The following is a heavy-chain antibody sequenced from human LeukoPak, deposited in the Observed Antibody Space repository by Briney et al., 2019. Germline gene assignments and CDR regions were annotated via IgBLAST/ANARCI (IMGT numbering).Heavy chain of an antibody. CDR2: IYHSGST. CDR3: ARDGGATAYFDY. Sequence: PSETLSLTCTGSGGSISGYYWSWIRQPPGKGLEWIGYIYHSGSTNYNPSLKSRVTISLDTSKNQFSLKLSPVSAADTTVYYCARDGGATAYFDYWGQGTLVTVSS. D-gene: IGHD1-26*01. CDR1: GGSISGYY. V-gene: IGHV4-59*01. J-gene: IGHJ4*02.